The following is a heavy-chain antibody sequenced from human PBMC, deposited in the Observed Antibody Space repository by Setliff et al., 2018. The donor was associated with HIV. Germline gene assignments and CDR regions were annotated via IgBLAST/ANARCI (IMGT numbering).Heavy chain of an antibody. CDR3: AKDRSVRDYNYHYLDV. D-gene: IGHD2-15*01. CDR2: IAQDGSVT. Sequence: GGSLRLSCAASGFTFSTFWMTWVRRAPGKGLEFLANIAQDGSVTNYVDSVNGRFTISRDNPKNTLYLQMNSLRPEDTAVYYCAKDRSVRDYNYHYLDVWGKGTTVTVSS. CDR1: GFTFSTFW. J-gene: IGHJ6*03. V-gene: IGHV3-7*01.